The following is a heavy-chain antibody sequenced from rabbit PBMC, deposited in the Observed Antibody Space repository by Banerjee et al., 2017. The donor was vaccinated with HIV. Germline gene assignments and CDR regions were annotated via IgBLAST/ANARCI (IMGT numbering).Heavy chain of an antibody. CDR3: ARSNTYYFNL. D-gene: IGHD1-1*01. J-gene: IGHJ4*01. CDR2: ITYGGRT. CDR1: GFDFSSYA. Sequence: QSLEESGGDLVKPGASLTLTCKASGFDFSSYAITWVRQAPGKGLEYIGYITYGGRTYYASWVNGRFTISRENTQNTLYLQLNSLTAADTATYFCARSNTYYFNLWGQGTLVTVS. V-gene: IGHV1S28*01.